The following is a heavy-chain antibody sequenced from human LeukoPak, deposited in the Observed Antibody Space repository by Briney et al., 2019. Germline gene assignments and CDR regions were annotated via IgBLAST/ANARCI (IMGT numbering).Heavy chain of an antibody. CDR3: PRSYGTYYYGMDV. V-gene: IGHV3-53*01. CDR2: IYSGGTT. J-gene: IGHJ6*02. Sequence: GGSLRLSCAGSGFTVSSNYMTWVRQAPGRGLEWVSVIYSGGTTYYADSVKGRFTISRDNSKNTLYLQISSLRAEDTAVYYCPRSYGTYYYGMDVWCQGTTVTVSS. D-gene: IGHD1-26*01. CDR1: GFTVSSNY.